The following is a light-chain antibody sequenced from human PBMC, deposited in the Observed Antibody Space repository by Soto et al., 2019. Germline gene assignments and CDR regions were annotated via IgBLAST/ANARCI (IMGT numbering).Light chain of an antibody. Sequence: QPVLTQPPSVSGAPGQRVTISCTGSSSNIGADYDVHWYQQLLGTAPKLLIYANTNRPSGVPGRFSGSKSGTSASLAIAGLQAEDEADYYCQSWDTRLSGSVFGGGTKLTVL. CDR1: SSNIGADYD. V-gene: IGLV1-40*01. CDR3: QSWDTRLSGSV. CDR2: ANT. J-gene: IGLJ2*01.